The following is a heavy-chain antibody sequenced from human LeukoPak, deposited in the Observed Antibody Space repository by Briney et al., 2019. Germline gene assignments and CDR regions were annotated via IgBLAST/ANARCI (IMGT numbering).Heavy chain of an antibody. CDR3: ARTYGDYDYYYGMDV. D-gene: IGHD4-17*01. CDR1: GITVSSHY. CDR2: IDSGGST. Sequence: HSGGSLRLSCAASGITVSSHYMTWVRQAPGKGLECVSVIDSGGSTNSADSVKGRFSVSRDNSKNTLYLQMNSLRVEDTAVYYCARTYGDYDYYYGMDVWGQGTTVTVSS. J-gene: IGHJ6*01. V-gene: IGHV3-66*01.